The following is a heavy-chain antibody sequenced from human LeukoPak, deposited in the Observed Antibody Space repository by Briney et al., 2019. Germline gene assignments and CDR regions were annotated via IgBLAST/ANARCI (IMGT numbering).Heavy chain of an antibody. D-gene: IGHD2-15*01. CDR3: ARVGTYYFDY. CDR1: GGSISSGGYS. Sequence: TLSLTCAVSGGSISSGGYSWSWIRQPPGKGLEWIGYIYHSGSTYYNPSLKSRVTISVDRSKNQFSLKLSSVTAADTAVYYCARVGTYYFDYWGQGTLVTVSS. V-gene: IGHV4-30-2*01. CDR2: IYHSGST. J-gene: IGHJ4*02.